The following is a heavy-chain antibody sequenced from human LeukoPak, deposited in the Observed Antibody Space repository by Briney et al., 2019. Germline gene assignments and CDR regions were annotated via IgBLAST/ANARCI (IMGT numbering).Heavy chain of an antibody. J-gene: IGHJ4*02. Sequence: GGSLRLSCAASGFTFDDYGMSWVRQAPGKGLEWVSGISWNGGSTGYADSVKGRFTISRDNAKNSLYLQMNSLRAEDTALYYCARRIVGATGFDYWGQGTLVTVSS. CDR1: GFTFDDYG. D-gene: IGHD1-26*01. CDR2: ISWNGGST. V-gene: IGHV3-20*04. CDR3: ARRIVGATGFDY.